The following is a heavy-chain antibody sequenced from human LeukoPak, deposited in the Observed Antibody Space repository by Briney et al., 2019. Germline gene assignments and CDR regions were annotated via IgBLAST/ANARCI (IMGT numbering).Heavy chain of an antibody. D-gene: IGHD2-2*01. CDR2: IKRKTDGGTT. Sequence: GGSLRLSGTVSGFTFSNARMSWVRQAPGKGLEGVGRIKRKTDGGTTDYAAPVTGRFIISRDDAENTLYLQMDSLKSEDTAVYYCQRTETSYGLDVWGQGTTVTVS. J-gene: IGHJ6*02. CDR3: QRTETSYGLDV. CDR1: GFTFSNAR. V-gene: IGHV3-15*01.